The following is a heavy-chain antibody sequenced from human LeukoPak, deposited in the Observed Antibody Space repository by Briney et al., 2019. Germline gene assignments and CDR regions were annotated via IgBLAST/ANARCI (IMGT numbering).Heavy chain of an antibody. D-gene: IGHD3-22*01. CDR1: GSSISSGGYY. V-gene: IGHV4-31*03. J-gene: IGHJ4*02. CDR3: ARYDSGGYYQGPFYY. Sequence: PSQTLSLTCTVSGSSISSGGYYWRWIRQHPGKGLEWIGYIYYSGSTYYNPSLKSRVTISVGTSKNQFSLKLSSVTAADTAVYYCARYDSGGYYQGPFYYWGQGTLVTVSS. CDR2: IYYSGST.